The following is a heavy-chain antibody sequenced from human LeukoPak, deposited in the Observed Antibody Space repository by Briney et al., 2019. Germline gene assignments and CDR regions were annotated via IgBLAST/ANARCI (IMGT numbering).Heavy chain of an antibody. CDR3: ASVRDIVPAAPIDAFDI. V-gene: IGHV1-69*13. D-gene: IGHD2-2*01. CDR2: IIPIFGTA. CDR1: GGTFSSYA. J-gene: IGHJ3*02. Sequence: SVKVSCKASGGTFSSYAISWVRQAPGQGLEWMGGIIPIFGTANYAQKFQGRVTITADGSTSTAYMELSSLRSEDTAVYYCASVRDIVPAAPIDAFDIWGQGTMVTVSS.